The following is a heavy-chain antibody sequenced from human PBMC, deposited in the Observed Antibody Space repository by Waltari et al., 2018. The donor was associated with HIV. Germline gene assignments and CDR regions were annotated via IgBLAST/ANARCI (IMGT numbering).Heavy chain of an antibody. CDR2: ISNDGSSK. CDR3: ASPFYSDSTTYYYGLDY. D-gene: IGHD3-22*01. CDR1: GFPFRSFG. J-gene: IGHJ4*01. V-gene: IGHV3-30-3*01. Sequence: QVQLVESGGGVVQPGRSRRLSCAASGFPFRSFGMHWVRQAPGKGLEWVAVISNDGSSKYYADSVKGRFTISRDNSKNTLYLHMNSLRAEDTAVYYCASPFYSDSTTYYYGLDYWGQGTLVTVSS.